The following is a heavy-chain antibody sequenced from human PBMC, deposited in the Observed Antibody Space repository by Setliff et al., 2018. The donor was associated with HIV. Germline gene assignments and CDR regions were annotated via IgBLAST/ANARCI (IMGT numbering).Heavy chain of an antibody. Sequence: PSETLSLTCTVSGGSISSHYWSWIRQPPGKRLEWIGYIHSYGSTDYNPSLESRVTISVDTSKNQLSLKLRSVAAADTAVYYCARGGYRDGYDYWGQGTLVTVSS. CDR2: IHSYGST. CDR3: ARGGYRDGYDY. J-gene: IGHJ4*02. D-gene: IGHD5-18*01. V-gene: IGHV4-59*11. CDR1: GGSISSHY.